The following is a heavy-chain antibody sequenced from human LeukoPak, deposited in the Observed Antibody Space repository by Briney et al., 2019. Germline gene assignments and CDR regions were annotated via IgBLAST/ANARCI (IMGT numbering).Heavy chain of an antibody. Sequence: SETLSLTCTVSGGSISSYYWSWIRQPPGKGLEWIGYIYYSGSTNYNPSPKSRVTISVDTSKNQFSLKLSSVTAADTAVYYCARSRRYYYGSGSYGYFDYWGQGTLVTVSS. V-gene: IGHV4-59*12. CDR1: GGSISSYY. CDR3: ARSRRYYYGSGSYGYFDY. D-gene: IGHD3-10*01. CDR2: IYYSGST. J-gene: IGHJ4*02.